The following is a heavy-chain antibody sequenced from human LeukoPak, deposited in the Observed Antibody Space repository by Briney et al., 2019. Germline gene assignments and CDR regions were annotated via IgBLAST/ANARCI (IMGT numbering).Heavy chain of an antibody. CDR2: IYHSGST. V-gene: IGHV4-4*02. J-gene: IGHJ4*02. D-gene: IGHD3-16*02. Sequence: SGTLSLTCAVSGGSISSSNWWSWVRQPPGKGLEWIGEIYHSGSTNYNPCLKSRVTISVDKSKNQFSLKLSSVTAADTAVYYCARSSYYDYVWGSYRYGPFDYWGQGTLVTVSS. CDR1: GGSISSSNW. CDR3: ARSSYYDYVWGSYRYGPFDY.